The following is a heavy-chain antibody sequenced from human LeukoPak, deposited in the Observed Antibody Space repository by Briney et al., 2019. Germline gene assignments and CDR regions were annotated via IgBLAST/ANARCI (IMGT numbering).Heavy chain of an antibody. CDR2: INTDGTVT. CDR1: GFTFSKYW. D-gene: IGHD6-19*01. V-gene: IGHV3-74*01. J-gene: IGHJ4*02. Sequence: GGSLRLSCASSGFTFSKYWMLWVRQAPWKGLESVSRINTDGTVTTYADSVKGRFTVSRENADNTMFLQMNSVRDEDTAVYYCATKQWLAPPPDSWGQGTPVTVSS. CDR3: ATKQWLAPPPDS.